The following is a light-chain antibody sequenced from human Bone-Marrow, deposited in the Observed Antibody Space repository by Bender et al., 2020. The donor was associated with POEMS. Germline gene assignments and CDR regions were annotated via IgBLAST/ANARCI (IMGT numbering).Light chain of an antibody. Sequence: QFVLTQPASVSGSPGQSITISCTGTTNGVSWYQQHPGKAPKLMIYEVTKRPSGVPDRFSGSKSGNTASLTVSGLQAEDEADYYCSSFAGSTKVFGGGTKLTVL. CDR2: EVT. V-gene: IGLV2-8*01. CDR1: TNGV. J-gene: IGLJ3*02. CDR3: SSFAGSTKV.